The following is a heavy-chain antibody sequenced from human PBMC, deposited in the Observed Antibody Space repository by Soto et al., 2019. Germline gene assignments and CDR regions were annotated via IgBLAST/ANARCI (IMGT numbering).Heavy chain of an antibody. Sequence: SETLSLTCTVSGGSIINYYWSWIRQPPGKGLEWIGYVYYTGSTKYNPSLESRVAISVDTSRNQFSLKLGSVSAADTALYYCVRHCSGGSCFSSFDYWGQGTLVTVSS. V-gene: IGHV4-59*08. CDR2: VYYTGST. J-gene: IGHJ4*02. CDR1: GGSIINYY. CDR3: VRHCSGGSCFSSFDY. D-gene: IGHD2-15*01.